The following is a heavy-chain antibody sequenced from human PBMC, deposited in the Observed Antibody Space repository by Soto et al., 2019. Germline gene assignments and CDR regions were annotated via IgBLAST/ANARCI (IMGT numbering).Heavy chain of an antibody. J-gene: IGHJ4*02. CDR1: GGTFSSYA. V-gene: IGHV1-69*01. D-gene: IGHD5-18*01. CDR2: IIPIFGTA. CDR3: ARDLGSGGYSYGGGYYFDY. Sequence: QVQLVQSGAEVKKPGSSVKVSCKASGGTFSSYAISWVRQAPGQGLEWMGGIIPIFGTANYEQKFQGRVTITADESTSTAYMELSSLRSEDTAVYYCARDLGSGGYSYGGGYYFDYWGQGTLVTVSS.